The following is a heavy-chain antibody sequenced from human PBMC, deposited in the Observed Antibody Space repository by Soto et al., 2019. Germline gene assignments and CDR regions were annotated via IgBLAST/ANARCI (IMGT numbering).Heavy chain of an antibody. CDR3: ARELDYDILTGTRLGYFDL. Sequence: QVQLVQSGAEVKKPGASVKVSCKASGYTFTGYYMHWVRQAPGQGLEWMGWINPNSGGTNYAQKFQGWVTMTRDTSISTAYMELSRLRSDDTAVYYCARELDYDILTGTRLGYFDLWGRGTLVTVSS. CDR1: GYTFTGYY. J-gene: IGHJ2*01. V-gene: IGHV1-2*04. CDR2: INPNSGGT. D-gene: IGHD3-9*01.